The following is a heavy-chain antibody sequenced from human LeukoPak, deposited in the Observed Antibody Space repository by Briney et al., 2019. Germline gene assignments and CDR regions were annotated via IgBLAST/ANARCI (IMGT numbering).Heavy chain of an antibody. CDR2: IYSGGST. CDR1: GFTVSSND. J-gene: IGHJ3*02. CDR3: ASNNHDI. D-gene: IGHD1-14*01. Sequence: GGSLGLSCAASGFTVSSNDMSWVRQAPGKGLECISVIYSGGSTDYADSVKGRLTISRDNSKNTLYLQMNSLRAEDTAVYYCASNNHDIWGQGKMVTVSS. V-gene: IGHV3-53*05.